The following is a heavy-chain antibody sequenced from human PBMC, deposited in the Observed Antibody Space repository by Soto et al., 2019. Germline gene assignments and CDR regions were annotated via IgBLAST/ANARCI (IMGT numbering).Heavy chain of an antibody. V-gene: IGHV3-23*01. D-gene: IGHD2-8*02. CDR2: ILVSDST. CDR3: AKGTATGGGAFDI. Sequence: EVQMLESGGGLVQPGGSLRLSCAASGFICTSYDMSWVRQTPGKGLEWVSTILVSDSTHYEDSVRGRFTISRDRSKNTVYLQMNSLTAGDTAVYYCAKGTATGGGAFDICGQGTMVTVSS. J-gene: IGHJ3*02. CDR1: GFICTSYD.